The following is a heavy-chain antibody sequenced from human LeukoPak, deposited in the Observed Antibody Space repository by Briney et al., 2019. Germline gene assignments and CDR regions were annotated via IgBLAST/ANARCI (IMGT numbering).Heavy chain of an antibody. CDR2: IYYSGST. J-gene: IGHJ4*02. Sequence: SQTLSLTCTVSGGSISSGDYYWSWIRQPPGKGLEWIGYIYYSGSTYYNPPLKSRLTISVDTSKNQVSLKLSSVTAADTAVYYCARVRGMDDSSGYYHYYFDYWGQGTLATVSS. CDR3: ARVRGMDDSSGYYHYYFDY. CDR1: GGSISSGDYY. V-gene: IGHV4-30-4*01. D-gene: IGHD3-22*01.